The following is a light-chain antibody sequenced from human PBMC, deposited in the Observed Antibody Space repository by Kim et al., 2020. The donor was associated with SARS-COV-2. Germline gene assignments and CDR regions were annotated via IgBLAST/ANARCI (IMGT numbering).Light chain of an antibody. CDR2: GAS. J-gene: IGKJ4*01. Sequence: GDRVTITCRASQDISSSLVWYQQKPGKAPEVLIYGASTLQSGVPSRFSGSGSGTEFTLTIGSLQPDDLATYYCQQYSAYPRTFGGGTKADI. CDR1: QDISSS. CDR3: QQYSAYPRT. V-gene: IGKV1-9*01.